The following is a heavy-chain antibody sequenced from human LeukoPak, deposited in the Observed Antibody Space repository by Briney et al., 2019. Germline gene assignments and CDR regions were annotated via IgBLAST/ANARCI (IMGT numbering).Heavy chain of an antibody. CDR2: IIPIFGTA. Sequence: EASVKVSCKASGGTFSSYAISWVRQAPGQGLEWMGGIIPIFGTANYAQKFQGRVTITADESTSTAYMELSSLRSEDTAVYYCARGRVGATGGGFDYWGQGTLVTVSS. CDR1: GGTFSSYA. J-gene: IGHJ4*02. D-gene: IGHD1-26*01. CDR3: ARGRVGATGGGFDY. V-gene: IGHV1-69*13.